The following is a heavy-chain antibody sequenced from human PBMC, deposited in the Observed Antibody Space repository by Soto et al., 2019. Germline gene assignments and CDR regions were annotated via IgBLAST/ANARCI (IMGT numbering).Heavy chain of an antibody. V-gene: IGHV3-15*07. Sequence: GGSLRLSCAASGFTFSNAWMNWVRQAPGKGLEWVGRIKSKTDGGTTDYAAPVKGRFTISRDDSKNTLYLQMNSLKTEDTAVYYCTTLYDFWSGYPFDYWGQGTLVTVSS. D-gene: IGHD3-3*01. CDR1: GFTFSNAW. CDR3: TTLYDFWSGYPFDY. J-gene: IGHJ4*02. CDR2: IKSKTDGGTT.